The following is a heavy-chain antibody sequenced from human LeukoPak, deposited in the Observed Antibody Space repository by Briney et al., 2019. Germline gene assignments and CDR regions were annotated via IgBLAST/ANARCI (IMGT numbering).Heavy chain of an antibody. CDR1: AGSISSSSYY. J-gene: IGHJ4*02. V-gene: IGHV4-39*01. Sequence: SETLSLTCTVSAGSISSSSYYWGWIRQPPGKGLEWIGSIYYSGSTYYNPSLKSRVTISVDTSKNQFSLKMSSVTAADTAVYYCAKEGYCSGGSCYSVSGYSYGSITYFDYWGQGTLVTVSS. CDR3: AKEGYCSGGSCYSVSGYSYGSITYFDY. D-gene: IGHD2-15*01. CDR2: IYYSGST.